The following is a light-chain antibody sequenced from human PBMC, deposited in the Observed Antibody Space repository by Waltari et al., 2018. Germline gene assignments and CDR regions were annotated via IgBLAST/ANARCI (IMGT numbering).Light chain of an antibody. V-gene: IGKV1-39*01. J-gene: IGKJ2*01. Sequence: DIHMTQSPISLSASVGDRVTITCRTNQSISNYLNWYQQKRGSSPKILIYGASTLQGGVPSRFTGSGSGKDFTLTISSLQTEDFATYFCQQSYSNMYTFGQGTK. CDR1: QSISNY. CDR2: GAS. CDR3: QQSYSNMYT.